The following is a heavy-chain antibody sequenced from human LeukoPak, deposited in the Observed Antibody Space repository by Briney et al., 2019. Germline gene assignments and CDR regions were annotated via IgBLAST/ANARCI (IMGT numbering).Heavy chain of an antibody. V-gene: IGHV4-38-2*02. D-gene: IGHD5-18*01. CDR1: GYSISSGYY. Sequence: SETLSLTCTVSGYSISSGYYWGWIRQPPGKGLEWIGSIYHSGSTYYNPSLKSRVTISVDTSKNQFFLKLSSVTAADTAVYYCARVGQLWLLDYWGQGTLVTVSS. CDR3: ARVGQLWLLDY. J-gene: IGHJ4*02. CDR2: IYHSGST.